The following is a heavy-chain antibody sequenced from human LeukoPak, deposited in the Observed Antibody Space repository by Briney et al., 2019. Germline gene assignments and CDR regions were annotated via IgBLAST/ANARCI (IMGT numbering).Heavy chain of an antibody. J-gene: IGHJ3*02. CDR1: GYSFTTYW. CDR3: ARRYCSSTSCYGGNAFDI. CDR2: IYPGDSDT. V-gene: IGHV5-51*01. Sequence: GESPKISCKGSGYSFTTYWIGWVRQMPGKGLEWMGIIYPGDSDTRYSPSFQGQVTISADKSISTAYLQWSSLKASDTAMYYCARRYCSSTSCYGGNAFDIWGKGQWSPSLQ. D-gene: IGHD2-2*01.